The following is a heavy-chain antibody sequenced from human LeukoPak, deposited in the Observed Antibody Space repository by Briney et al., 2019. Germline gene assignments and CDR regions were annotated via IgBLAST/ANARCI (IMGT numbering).Heavy chain of an antibody. CDR3: ARPRAPTRYCSGGSCPFDY. J-gene: IGHJ4*02. CDR1: GGSFSGYY. V-gene: IGHV4-34*01. D-gene: IGHD2-15*01. Sequence: PSETLSLTCAVYGGSFSGYYWSWIRQPPGKGLEWIGEINHSGSTNYNPSLKSRVTISVDTSKNQFSLKLSSVTAADTAVYYCARPRAPTRYCSGGSCPFDYWGQGTLVTVSS. CDR2: INHSGST.